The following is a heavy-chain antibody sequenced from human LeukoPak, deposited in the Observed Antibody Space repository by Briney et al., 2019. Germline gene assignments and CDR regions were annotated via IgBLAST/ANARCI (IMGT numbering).Heavy chain of an antibody. CDR1: GFTFSSYA. J-gene: IGHJ6*02. D-gene: IGHD2-15*01. Sequence: GRSLRLSCAASGFTFSSYAMHWVRQAPGKGLEWVAVISYDGSNKYYADSVKGRFTIYRDNSKNTLYLQMNSLRAEDTAVYYCAKGYCSGGSCYGLGYYYYYGMDVWGQGTTVTVSS. CDR3: AKGYCSGGSCYGLGYYYYYGMDV. CDR2: ISYDGSNK. V-gene: IGHV3-30-3*01.